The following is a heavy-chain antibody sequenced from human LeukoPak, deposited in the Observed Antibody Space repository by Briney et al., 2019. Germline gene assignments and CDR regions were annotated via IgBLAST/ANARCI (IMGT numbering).Heavy chain of an antibody. V-gene: IGHV3-30*03. J-gene: IGHJ4*02. CDR1: GFTFSSYG. D-gene: IGHD2/OR15-2a*01. CDR3: AREGPRGNSQFDY. CDR2: ISYDGSNK. Sequence: GGSLRLSCAASGFTFSSYGMHWVRQAPGKGLEWVAVISYDGSNKYYADSVKGRLTISRDNSKNTLYLQMNSLRAEDTAVYYCAREGPRGNSQFDYWGQGTLVTVSS.